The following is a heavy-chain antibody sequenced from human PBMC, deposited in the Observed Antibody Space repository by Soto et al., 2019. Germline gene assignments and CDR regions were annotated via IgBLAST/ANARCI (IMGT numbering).Heavy chain of an antibody. CDR2: ISGSGGST. D-gene: IGHD3-16*01. V-gene: IGHV3-23*01. CDR3: AKDRVGWLNGGGSCYFDY. Sequence: GGSLRLSCAPSGSAFSSYAMRWVRQAPGKGLEWVSAISGSGGSTYYADSVKGRFTISRDNSKNTLYLQMNSLRAEDTAVYYCAKDRVGWLNGGGSCYFDYCGEGTLFTVSP. J-gene: IGHJ4*02. CDR1: GSAFSSYA.